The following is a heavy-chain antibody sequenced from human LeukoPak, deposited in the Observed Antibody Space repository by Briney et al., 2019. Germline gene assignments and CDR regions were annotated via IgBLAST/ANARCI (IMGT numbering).Heavy chain of an antibody. J-gene: IGHJ4*02. CDR2: IRYDGSNK. D-gene: IGHD3-22*01. V-gene: IGHV3-30*02. CDR3: AKTLPGFYSDSSAYGDY. Sequence: GGSLRLSCGASGFTFSSYGMHWVRQAPGKGLEWVALIRYDGSNKYYADSVKGRFTISRDNSKNTLYLQMNSLRAEDTAVYYCAKTLPGFYSDSSAYGDYWGQGTLVTVSS. CDR1: GFTFSSYG.